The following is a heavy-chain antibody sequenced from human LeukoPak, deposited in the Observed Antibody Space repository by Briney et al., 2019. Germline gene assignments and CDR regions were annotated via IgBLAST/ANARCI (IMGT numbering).Heavy chain of an antibody. CDR3: AREPSYSSGWSEGRWFDP. V-gene: IGHV4-38-2*02. CDR1: GYSISSGYY. CDR2: IYHSGST. J-gene: IGHJ5*02. D-gene: IGHD6-19*01. Sequence: SETLSLTCTVSGYSISSGYYWGWIRQPPGKGLEWIGSIYHSGSTYYNPSLKSRVTISVDTSKNQFSLKLSSVTAADTAVYYCAREPSYSSGWSEGRWFDPWGQGTLVTVSS.